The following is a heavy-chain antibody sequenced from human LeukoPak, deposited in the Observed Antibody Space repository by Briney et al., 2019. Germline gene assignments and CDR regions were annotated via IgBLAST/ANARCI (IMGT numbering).Heavy chain of an antibody. CDR2: IYYSGST. CDR1: GGSLRSGRYY. Sequence: AETLSLTCTVSGGSLRSGRYYWGWMRQPPGKGREWIGYIYYSGSTNFNPSLKSRVTISVDTSKNQLSLKLSSVTAADTAVYYCARELSVDYYDSSGYGSPFGYWGQGTLVTVSS. J-gene: IGHJ4*02. D-gene: IGHD3-22*01. V-gene: IGHV4-61*01. CDR3: ARELSVDYYDSSGYGSPFGY.